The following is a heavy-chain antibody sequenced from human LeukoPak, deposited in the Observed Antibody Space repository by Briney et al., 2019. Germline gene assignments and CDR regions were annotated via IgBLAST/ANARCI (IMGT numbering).Heavy chain of an antibody. V-gene: IGHV5-51*01. Sequence: GESLKISCKGSGYSINNYWIGWVRQMPGKGLEWMGIIYPADSDIRYSPSFEGQVTISADKSISTAYLQWSSLKASDTAMYYCARQEYCSGGSCYTWFDPWGQGTLVTVSS. CDR1: GYSINNYW. CDR2: IYPADSDI. D-gene: IGHD2-15*01. CDR3: ARQEYCSGGSCYTWFDP. J-gene: IGHJ5*02.